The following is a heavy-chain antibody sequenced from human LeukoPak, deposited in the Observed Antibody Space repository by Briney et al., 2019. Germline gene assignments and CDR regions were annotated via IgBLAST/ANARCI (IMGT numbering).Heavy chain of an antibody. J-gene: IGHJ5*02. V-gene: IGHV1-24*01. CDR2: FYTEDGER. CDR3: ATSPPASDWFDP. Sequence: ATVSVSCKVSGYTLTEVSMDWGGQAAGKGGEGRGGFYTEDGERIYAKKLQGRVTMTEATSPDTAYMDLSSLRSEDTAVYYCATSPPASDWFDPWGQGTLVTVSS. CDR1: GYTLTEVS. D-gene: IGHD2-2*01.